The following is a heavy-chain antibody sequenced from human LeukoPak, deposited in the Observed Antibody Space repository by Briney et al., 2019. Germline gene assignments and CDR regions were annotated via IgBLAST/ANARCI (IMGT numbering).Heavy chain of an antibody. CDR3: ATLGYGGVPFDY. D-gene: IGHD3-16*01. CDR2: ISYDGSNK. J-gene: IGHJ4*02. V-gene: IGHV3-30*03. CDR1: GCTFSSNG. Sequence: AESLTLTCAASGCTFSSNGRHWVRQAPAKGLEWVAVISYDGSNKYYPDSVKGRFTISRDNSKNSLYLQMNRLRAEDTAVYYCATLGYGGVPFDYWGQGTLVTVSS.